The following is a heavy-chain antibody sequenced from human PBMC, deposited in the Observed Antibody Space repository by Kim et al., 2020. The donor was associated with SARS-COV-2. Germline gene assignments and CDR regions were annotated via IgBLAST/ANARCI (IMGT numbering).Heavy chain of an antibody. CDR2: IIPIFGTA. CDR3: ASMLLACGYFEWLLCGYYYYGMDV. CDR1: GCTFSSYA. J-gene: IGHJ6*02. D-gene: IGHD3-9*01. V-gene: IGHV1-69*13. Sequence: SVKVSCKASGCTFSSYAISWVRQAPGQGLEWMGGIIPIFGTANYAQKFQGRVTITADESTSTAYMELSSLRSEDTAVYYCASMLLACGYFEWLLCGYYYYGMDVWGQEGTVTVSS.